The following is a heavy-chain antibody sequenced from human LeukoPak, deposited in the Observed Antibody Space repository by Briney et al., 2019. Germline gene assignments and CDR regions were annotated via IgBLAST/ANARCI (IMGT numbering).Heavy chain of an antibody. CDR1: GYTFTGYY. CDR2: INHNSGGT. J-gene: IGHJ4*02. Sequence: SVKVSCKASGYTFTGYYMHWVRQPPGQGLEWMGWINHNSGGTNYAQKFQGRVTMTRDTSISTAYMELSRLRSDDTAVYYCARAAPISLTFDYWGQGTLVTVSS. V-gene: IGHV1-2*02. CDR3: ARAAPISLTFDY. D-gene: IGHD3-9*01.